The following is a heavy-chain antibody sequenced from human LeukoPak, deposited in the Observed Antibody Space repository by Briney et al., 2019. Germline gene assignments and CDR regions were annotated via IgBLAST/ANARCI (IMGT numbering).Heavy chain of an antibody. CDR2: IYYSGST. J-gene: IGHJ6*02. V-gene: IGHV4-59*01. CDR3: ARGVGLWFGRPPKYSYYGMDV. Sequence: SETLSLTCTVSGGSISSYYWSWIRQPPGKGLEWIGYIYYSGSTNYNPSLKSRVTISVDTSKNQFSLKLSSVTAADTAVYYCARGVGLWFGRPPKYSYYGMDVWGQGTTVTVSS. D-gene: IGHD3-10*01. CDR1: GGSISSYY.